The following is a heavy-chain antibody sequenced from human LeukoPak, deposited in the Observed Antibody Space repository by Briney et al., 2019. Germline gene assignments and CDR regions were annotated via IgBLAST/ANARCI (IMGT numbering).Heavy chain of an antibody. D-gene: IGHD3-10*01. V-gene: IGHV3-30*02. CDR2: IRYDGSNK. J-gene: IGHJ5*02. CDR3: ARGPLFGEFKGFDP. Sequence: GGSLRLSCAASGFTFNTYNMNWVRQAPGKGLEWVAFIRYDGSNKYYADSVKGRFTISRDNAKNSLYLQMNSLRAEDTAVYYCARGPLFGEFKGFDPWGQGTLVTVSS. CDR1: GFTFNTYN.